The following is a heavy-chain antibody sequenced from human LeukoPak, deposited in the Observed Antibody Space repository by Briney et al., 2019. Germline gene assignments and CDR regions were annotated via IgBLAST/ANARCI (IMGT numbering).Heavy chain of an antibody. J-gene: IGHJ4*02. Sequence: ASVKVSCKASGYTFTSYYMHWVRQAPGQGLEWMGIINPSGGNTNYAQKLQGRVTMTTDTSTSTAYMELRSLRSDDTAVYYCARHLDYSNYAPFDYWGQGTLVTVSS. CDR1: GYTFTSYY. V-gene: IGHV1-46*01. CDR3: ARHLDYSNYAPFDY. CDR2: INPSGGNT. D-gene: IGHD4-11*01.